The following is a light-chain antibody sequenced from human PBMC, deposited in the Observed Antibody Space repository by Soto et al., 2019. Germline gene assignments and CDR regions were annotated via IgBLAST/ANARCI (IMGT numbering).Light chain of an antibody. CDR1: SSDIGAYNY. CDR3: SSYTSSSTVV. V-gene: IGLV2-14*01. J-gene: IGLJ2*01. Sequence: QSALTQPASVSGSPGQSITISCTGTSSDIGAYNYVSWYQQYPGKAPKLMIYEVSNRPSGVSNRFSGSKSGNTASLTISGLQADDEADYYCSSYTSSSTVVFGGGTKLTVL. CDR2: EVS.